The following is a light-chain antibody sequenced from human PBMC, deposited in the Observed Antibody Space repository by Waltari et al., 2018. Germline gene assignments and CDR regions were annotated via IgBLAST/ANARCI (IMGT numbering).Light chain of an antibody. J-gene: IGLJ3*02. CDR1: SSDVGGYNY. Sequence: QSALTQPASVSGSPGQSITISCTGTSSDVGGYNYVPWYQQPPGKVPKLLIFDVSNPPSGVSNRFSGSKSGNTASLTISGLQAEDESDYYCCSFTSRSTWVFGGGTKLTVL. CDR2: DVS. V-gene: IGLV2-14*01. CDR3: CSFTSRSTWV.